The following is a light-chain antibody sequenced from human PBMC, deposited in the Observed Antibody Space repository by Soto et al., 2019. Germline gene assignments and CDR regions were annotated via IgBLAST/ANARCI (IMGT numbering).Light chain of an antibody. CDR3: QQTYSTPWT. CDR2: GAS. Sequence: DIQMTQSPSSLSASLGDRVSITCRASQSIGTDLNWYQQKPGKAPKLLISGASTLQGGVPSRFSGSVSGTEFTLTLSSLQPGDLATYFCQQTYSTPWTFAQGTKVDI. V-gene: IGKV1-39*01. CDR1: QSIGTD. J-gene: IGKJ1*01.